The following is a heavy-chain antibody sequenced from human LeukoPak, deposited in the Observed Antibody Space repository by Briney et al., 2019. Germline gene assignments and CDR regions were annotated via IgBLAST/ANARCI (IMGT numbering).Heavy chain of an antibody. J-gene: IGHJ6*03. D-gene: IGHD3-16*01. V-gene: IGHV4-39*07. Sequence: PSETLSLTCTVSGGSISSSSYYWGWIRQPPGKGLEWIGSIYYSGSTYYNPSLKSRVTISVDTSKNQFSLKLSSVTAADTAVYYCARDPNWGYSWDTGYYYMDVWGKGTTVTVSS. CDR1: GGSISSSSYY. CDR2: IYYSGST. CDR3: ARDPNWGYSWDTGYYYMDV.